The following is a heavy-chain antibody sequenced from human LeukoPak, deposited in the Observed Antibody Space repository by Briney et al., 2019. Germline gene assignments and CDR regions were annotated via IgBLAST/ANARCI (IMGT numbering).Heavy chain of an antibody. CDR1: GFTFSSYA. V-gene: IGHV3-23*01. Sequence: GGSLRLSCAASGFTFSSYAMSWVRQAPGKGLDWVSAISGSGGNTYYADSVKGRFTISRDNSKNTLYLQMNSLRAEDTAVYYCARDRGGSYDFWGQGTLVTVSS. D-gene: IGHD1-26*01. J-gene: IGHJ4*02. CDR2: ISGSGGNT. CDR3: ARDRGGSYDF.